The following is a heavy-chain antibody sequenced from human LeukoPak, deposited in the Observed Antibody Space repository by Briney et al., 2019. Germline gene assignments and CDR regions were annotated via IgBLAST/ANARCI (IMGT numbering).Heavy chain of an antibody. CDR2: IKSKVDGGTT. J-gene: IGHJ4*02. V-gene: IGHV3-15*07. Sequence: PGGSLRLSCKASGFTFTNAWMNWVRQAPGKGLEWVGRIKSKVDGGTTDYAAPAKGRFIFSRDDSENMLYLQMNSLKTEDTAVYYCARDHQAAAGLPYYWGQGTLVTVSS. CDR3: ARDHQAAAGLPYY. D-gene: IGHD6-13*01. CDR1: GFTFTNAW.